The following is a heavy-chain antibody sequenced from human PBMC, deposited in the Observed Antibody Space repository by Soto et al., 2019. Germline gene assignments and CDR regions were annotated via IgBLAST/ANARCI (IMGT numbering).Heavy chain of an antibody. D-gene: IGHD3-22*01. J-gene: IGHJ6*02. Sequence: SETLSLTCDVSGDTISTGGYTWAWIRQPPGKALEWIGHTYHSGNPYYNPSLKSRVIISVDRSKNQFSLKVRSVTAADTAVYYCARSGGTGMDSSGYYYYGMDVWGQGTTVTVS. V-gene: IGHV4-30-2*01. CDR2: TYHSGNP. CDR1: GDTISTGGYT. CDR3: ARSGGTGMDSSGYYYYGMDV.